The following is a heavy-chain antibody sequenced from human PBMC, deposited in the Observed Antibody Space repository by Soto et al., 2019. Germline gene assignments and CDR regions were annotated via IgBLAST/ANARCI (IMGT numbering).Heavy chain of an antibody. J-gene: IGHJ4*02. D-gene: IGHD6-19*01. CDR3: ASNHGGTVAGTLDY. Sequence: GGSLRLSCAASGFTFSIYGMHWVRQAPGKGLEWVAVISYDGTNNYYTESVKGRFTISRDNSKNTLYLQMNSLRAEDTAVYYCASNHGGTVAGTLDYWGQGTLVTVSS. V-gene: IGHV3-30*03. CDR2: ISYDGTNN. CDR1: GFTFSIYG.